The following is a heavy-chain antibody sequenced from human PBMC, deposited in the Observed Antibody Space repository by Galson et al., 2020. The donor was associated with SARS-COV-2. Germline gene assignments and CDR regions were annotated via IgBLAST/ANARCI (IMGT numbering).Heavy chain of an antibody. CDR3: ARDRRRWLQLGSQGAFDI. D-gene: IGHD5-12*01. V-gene: IGHV4-59*11. CDR2: IYYSGST. J-gene: IGHJ3*02. Sequence: SENLSLTCTVSGGSISSHYWSWIRQPPGKGLEWIGYIYYSGSTNYNPSLKSRVTISVDTSKNQFSLKLSSVTAADTAVYYCARDRRRWLQLGSQGAFDIWGQGTMVTVSS. CDR1: GGSISSHY.